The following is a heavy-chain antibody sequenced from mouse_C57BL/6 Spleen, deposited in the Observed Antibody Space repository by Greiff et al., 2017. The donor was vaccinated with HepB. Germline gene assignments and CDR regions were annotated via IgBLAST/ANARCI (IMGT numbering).Heavy chain of an antibody. D-gene: IGHD1-1*01. CDR2: IDPSDSET. Sequence: VKLQQPGAELVRPGSSVKLSCKASGYTFTSYWMHWVKQRPIQGLEWIGNIDPSDSETHYNQKFKDKATLTVDKSSSTAYMQLSSLTFEDSAVYYCARGTTGFYFDYWGQGTTLTVSS. CDR3: ARGTTGFYFDY. CDR1: GYTFTSYW. V-gene: IGHV1-52*01. J-gene: IGHJ2*01.